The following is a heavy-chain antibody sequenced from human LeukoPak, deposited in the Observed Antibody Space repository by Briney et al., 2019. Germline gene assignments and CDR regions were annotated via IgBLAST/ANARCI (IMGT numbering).Heavy chain of an antibody. CDR2: IYYSGRT. D-gene: IGHD3-22*01. V-gene: IGHV4-39*01. CDR1: GDSVSRSDSY. Sequence: SSETLSLTCTIFGDSVSRSDSYWDWIRQPPGKGLEWIGTIYYSGRTYYSPSLKSRVTLSVDMSNNQFSLTLSSVTAADTALYFCARRRYYDSSGYLEWGPGTLVTVSS. CDR3: ARRRYYDSSGYLE. J-gene: IGHJ1*01.